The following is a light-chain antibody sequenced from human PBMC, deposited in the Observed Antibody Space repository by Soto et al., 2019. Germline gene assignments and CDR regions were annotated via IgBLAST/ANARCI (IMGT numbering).Light chain of an antibody. V-gene: IGLV1-40*01. Sequence: QSVLTQPPSVSGAPGQRVTISCTGSSSNIGAGYDVHWYQQLPGTAPKLLIYGNSNRPSGVPDRFSGSKSGTSGSLAITGLQAEDEADYYGQSYDSSLSGYVFGTGTKVTVL. CDR1: SSNIGAGYD. CDR2: GNS. CDR3: QSYDSSLSGYV. J-gene: IGLJ1*01.